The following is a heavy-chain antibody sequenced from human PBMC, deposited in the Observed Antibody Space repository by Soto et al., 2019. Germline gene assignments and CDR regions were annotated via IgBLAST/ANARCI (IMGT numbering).Heavy chain of an antibody. V-gene: IGHV3-23*01. CDR3: AKEPYDSSGYYFTYYYYGMDV. D-gene: IGHD3-22*01. J-gene: IGHJ6*02. CDR2: ISGSGGST. CDR1: GFTFSSYA. Sequence: GGSLRLSCAASGFTFSSYAMSWVRQAPGKGLEWVSAISGSGGSTYYADSVKGRFTISRDNYKNTLYVQMNSLRAEDTAVYYCAKEPYDSSGYYFTYYYYGMDVWGQGTTVTVSS.